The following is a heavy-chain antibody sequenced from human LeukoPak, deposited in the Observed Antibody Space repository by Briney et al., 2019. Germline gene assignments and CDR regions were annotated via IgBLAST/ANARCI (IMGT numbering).Heavy chain of an antibody. V-gene: IGHV4-39*01. J-gene: IGHJ4*02. D-gene: IGHD1-26*01. CDR1: GGSISSSSYY. Sequence: SETLSLTCTVSGGSISSSSYYWGWIRQPPGKGLEWIGSIYYSGSTYYNPSPKSRVTISVDTSKNQFSLKLSSVTAADTAVYYCARHGDGESGSYYPLGYWGQGTLVTVSS. CDR3: ARHGDGESGSYYPLGY. CDR2: IYYSGST.